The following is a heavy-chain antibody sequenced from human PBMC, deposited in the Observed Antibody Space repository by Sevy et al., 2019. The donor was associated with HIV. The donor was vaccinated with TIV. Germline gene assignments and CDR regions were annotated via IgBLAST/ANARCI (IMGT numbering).Heavy chain of an antibody. CDR3: TSARRYSYGYSAFDI. J-gene: IGHJ3*02. V-gene: IGHV3-49*03. D-gene: IGHD5-18*01. CDR1: EFTFGDYA. Sequence: GGSLRLSCTASEFTFGDYAKNWFRQAPGKGLEWVGFIRSKAYGGTTEYAASVKGRFTISRDDSKSIAYLQMNSLKTEDTAVYFCTSARRYSYGYSAFDIWGQGTMVTVSS. CDR2: IRSKAYGGTT.